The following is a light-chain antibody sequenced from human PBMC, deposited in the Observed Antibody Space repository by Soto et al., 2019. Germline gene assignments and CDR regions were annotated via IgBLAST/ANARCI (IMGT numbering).Light chain of an antibody. CDR2: GAS. CDR3: QQYNNWPPEYA. CDR1: QSVSST. J-gene: IGKJ2*01. V-gene: IGKV3-15*01. Sequence: ELVLTQSPATLSVSPGERATLSCRASQSVSSTLAWYQQKPGQAPRLLIYGASTRAPGIPARFSGSGSGTEFTLPISSLQSEDFAVYYCQQYNNWPPEYAFGQGTKLEIK.